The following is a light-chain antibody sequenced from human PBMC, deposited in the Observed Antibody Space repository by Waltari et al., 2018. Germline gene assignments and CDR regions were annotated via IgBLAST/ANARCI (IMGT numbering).Light chain of an antibody. CDR3: AIWDSSLSIVI. J-gene: IGLJ2*01. V-gene: IGLV1-51*01. CDR1: SSNIGNNY. Sequence: QSVLTQPPSVSAAPGQRVTISCSGSSSNIGNNYVSWYQQPPGTVPKLLIFDNIQRPSGIPDRFAGSKSGTSATLDITGLQTGDEADYYCAIWDSSLSIVIFGGGTKLTVL. CDR2: DNI.